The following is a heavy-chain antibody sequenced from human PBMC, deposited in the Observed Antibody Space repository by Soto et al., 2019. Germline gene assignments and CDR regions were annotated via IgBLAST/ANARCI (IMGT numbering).Heavy chain of an antibody. Sequence: EMLLVESGGGLVQPGGSLRLSCVASGFTFSGYWMSWVRQAPGKGLEWVANINRDGSEEHYVDSVKGRFTISRDNAKTSVYLQMDSLRGDDSAVYYCARDPGPRSASIRGLGWFDPWGQGTLVNVSS. V-gene: IGHV3-7*03. CDR1: GFTFSGYW. D-gene: IGHD2-2*01. CDR3: ARDPGPRSASIRGLGWFDP. J-gene: IGHJ5*02. CDR2: INRDGSEE.